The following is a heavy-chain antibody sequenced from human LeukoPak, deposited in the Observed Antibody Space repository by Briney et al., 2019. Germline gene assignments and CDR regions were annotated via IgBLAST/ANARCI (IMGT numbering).Heavy chain of an antibody. Sequence: SETLSPTCTVLGGSFCGFYWSWIRRPPGKGLEWIGSMYYSGNAYYNSSLKSRLTISVDTSKNQFSLKVTSVTAADTAVYYCARHQYRRGSTYHFVYCVERDLFTVSS. J-gene: IGHJ4*02. CDR1: GGSFCGFY. CDR3: ARHQYRRGSTYHFVY. V-gene: IGHV4-59*05. D-gene: IGHD6-19*01. CDR2: MYYSGNA.